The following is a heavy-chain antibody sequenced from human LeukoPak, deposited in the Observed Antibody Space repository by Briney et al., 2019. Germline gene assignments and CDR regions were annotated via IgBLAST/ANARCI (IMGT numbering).Heavy chain of an antibody. CDR2: ISGSGGST. J-gene: IGHJ1*01. D-gene: IGHD3-10*01. Sequence: GGSLRLSCAASGFTFSSYAMSWVRQAPGKGLEWVSAISGSGGSTYYADSVKGRFTIFRDNSKNTLYLQMNSLRAEDTALYYCAKERFAGEYFQDWGQGTLVTVSS. CDR3: AKERFAGEYFQD. CDR1: GFTFSSYA. V-gene: IGHV3-23*01.